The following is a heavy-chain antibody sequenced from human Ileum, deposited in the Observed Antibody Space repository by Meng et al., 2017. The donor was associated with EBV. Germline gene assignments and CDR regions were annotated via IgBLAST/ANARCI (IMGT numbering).Heavy chain of an antibody. J-gene: IGHJ1*01. CDR1: GHSITNLNR. CDR3: LRGSGGSV. V-gene: IGHV4-4*03. CDR2: IPHRGSS. Sequence: AGPEGVKPPATLALTCAVSGHSITNLNRWAWVRQAPGKGIEWIGEIPHRGSSAYNPSLKSRVSMSIEKSKNQFSLKLTSVTAADTAVYHCLRGSGGSVWGQGTLVTVFS. D-gene: IGHD3-10*01.